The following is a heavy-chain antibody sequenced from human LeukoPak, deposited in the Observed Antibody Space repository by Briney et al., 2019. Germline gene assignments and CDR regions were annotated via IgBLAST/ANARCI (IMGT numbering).Heavy chain of an antibody. J-gene: IGHJ4*02. CDR3: ARGYGPHRLYYFDY. V-gene: IGHV3-30*04. CDR2: ISYDGSNK. CDR1: GFTFSSYA. Sequence: GRSLRLSCAASGFTFSSYAMHWVRQAPGKGLEWVAVISYDGSNKYYADSVKGRFTISRDNSKNTLYLQMNSLRAEDTAVYYCARGYGPHRLYYFDYWGQGTLVTVSS. D-gene: IGHD2-15*01.